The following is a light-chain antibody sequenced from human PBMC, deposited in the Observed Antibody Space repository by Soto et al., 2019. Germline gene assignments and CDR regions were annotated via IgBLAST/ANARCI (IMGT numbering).Light chain of an antibody. CDR2: GAS. Sequence: EIVMTQSPATLSMSPGERATLSCRASQSVSSNLAWYQQKPGQTPRLLIYGASTRATGIPARFSGSGSGTEFTLTISSLQSEDFAVYYCQQYNNWPRTFGGGPRWIS. V-gene: IGKV3-15*01. CDR1: QSVSSN. CDR3: QQYNNWPRT. J-gene: IGKJ4*01.